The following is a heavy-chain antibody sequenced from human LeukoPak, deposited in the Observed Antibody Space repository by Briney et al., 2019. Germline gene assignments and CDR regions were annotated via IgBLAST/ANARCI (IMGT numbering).Heavy chain of an antibody. D-gene: IGHD3-3*01. V-gene: IGHV3-30-3*02. J-gene: IGHJ4*02. CDR2: ISYHGTDK. CDR3: AKTTETGFWSGYIDY. Sequence: GGSLRLSCAASGFTFSHYAMHWVRQAPGKGLEWVAVISYHGTDKYYADSVKGRFTISRDNSKNALYLQMNSLRPEDTAVYYCAKTTETGFWSGYIDYWGQGTLVTVSS. CDR1: GFTFSHYA.